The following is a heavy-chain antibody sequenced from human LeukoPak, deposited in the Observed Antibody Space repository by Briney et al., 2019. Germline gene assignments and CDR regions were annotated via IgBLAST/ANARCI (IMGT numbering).Heavy chain of an antibody. V-gene: IGHV4-59*01. CDR2: FYYSGST. Sequence: SETLSLTCTVSGGSISSDYWSWIRQPPGKGLEWIGYFYYSGSTNYNPSLKSRVTISLDTSKNQFSLKLSSVTAADTAVYYCARDLRGYNAFDIWGQGTMITVFS. CDR3: ARDLRGYNAFDI. J-gene: IGHJ3*02. CDR1: GGSISSDY. D-gene: IGHD5-18*01.